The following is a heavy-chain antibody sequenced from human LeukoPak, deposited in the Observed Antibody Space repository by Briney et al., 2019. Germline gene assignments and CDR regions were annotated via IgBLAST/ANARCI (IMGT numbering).Heavy chain of an antibody. V-gene: IGHV3-30*02. CDR3: AKPQGITMAPFDY. Sequence: GGSLRLSCAASGFTFSDYSMHWVRQAPGKGLNWVAFIRYDGNNKYYADSVKGRFTISRDNSKNTLYLQMNSLRAEDTAVYYCAKPQGITMAPFDYWGQGTLVTVSS. J-gene: IGHJ4*02. CDR2: IRYDGNNK. CDR1: GFTFSDYS. D-gene: IGHD3-10*01.